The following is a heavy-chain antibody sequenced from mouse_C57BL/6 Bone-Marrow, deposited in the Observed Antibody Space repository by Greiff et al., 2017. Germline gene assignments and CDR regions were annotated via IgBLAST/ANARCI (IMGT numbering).Heavy chain of an antibody. D-gene: IGHD1-1*01. CDR3: ARIRYYGSYWYFDV. J-gene: IGHJ1*03. Sequence: QVTLKESGPGILQPSQTLSLTCSFSGFSLRTFGMGVGWIRQPSGKGLEWLAHIWWDDDKYYKPALKSRLTISKDTSKNQVFLKIANVDTADTATYYCARIRYYGSYWYFDVWGTGTTVTVSS. V-gene: IGHV8-8*01. CDR2: IWWDDDK. CDR1: GFSLRTFGMG.